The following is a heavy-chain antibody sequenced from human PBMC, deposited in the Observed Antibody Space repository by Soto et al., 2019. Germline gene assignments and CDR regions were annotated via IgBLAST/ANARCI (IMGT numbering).Heavy chain of an antibody. CDR2: IYYLGSS. CDR1: GGSMSEYF. Sequence: SETLSLTCSVSGGSMSEYFWSWIRQSPGRGLEWIGYIYYLGSSDYNPSLRSRVTISVDTSKRQFSLRLTSVTAADTAVYYCARDGYDGSGSPYPAYWGPGTQVTVS. J-gene: IGHJ4*02. CDR3: ARDGYDGSGSPYPAY. V-gene: IGHV4-59*01. D-gene: IGHD3-10*01.